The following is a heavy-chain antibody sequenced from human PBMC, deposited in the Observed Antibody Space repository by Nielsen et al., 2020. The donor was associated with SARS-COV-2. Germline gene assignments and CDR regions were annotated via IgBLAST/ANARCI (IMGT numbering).Heavy chain of an antibody. D-gene: IGHD3-3*01. CDR2: IKQDGSEK. CDR3: ARGFGVVMPPWFYYYGMDV. J-gene: IGHJ6*02. V-gene: IGHV3-7*01. Sequence: GGSLRLSCSVSGFTFSAYSMSWVRQAPGKGLEWVANIKQDGSEKYYVDSVKGRFTISRDNAKNSLYLQMNSLRAEDTAVYYCARGFGVVMPPWFYYYGMDVWGQGTTVTVSS. CDR1: GFTFSAYS.